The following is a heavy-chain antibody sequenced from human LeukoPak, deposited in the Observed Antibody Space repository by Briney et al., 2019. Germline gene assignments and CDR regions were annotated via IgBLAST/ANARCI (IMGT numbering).Heavy chain of an antibody. Sequence: PSETLSLTCTVSGGSISSSSYYWGWIRQPPGKGLEWIGSIYYSGSTYYNPSLKSRVTISVDTSKNQFSLKLSSVTAADTAVYYCARVSQGSGWFDRAQIPVFDYWGQGTLVTVSS. D-gene: IGHD6-19*01. CDR3: ARVSQGSGWFDRAQIPVFDY. CDR2: IYYSGST. J-gene: IGHJ4*02. CDR1: GGSISSSSYY. V-gene: IGHV4-39*07.